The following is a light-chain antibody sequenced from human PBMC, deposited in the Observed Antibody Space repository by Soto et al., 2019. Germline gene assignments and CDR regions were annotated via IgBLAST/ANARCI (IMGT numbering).Light chain of an antibody. CDR2: DAS. Sequence: EIVLTQSPATLSLSPGERTTLSCRASQSVSSYLAWYQQKPGQAPRLLIYDASNRATGITARFSGSGSGTDFTLTISSLEPEDFAVYYCQQRSNWPPNTFGQGTKREIK. CDR1: QSVSSY. J-gene: IGKJ2*01. CDR3: QQRSNWPPNT. V-gene: IGKV3-11*01.